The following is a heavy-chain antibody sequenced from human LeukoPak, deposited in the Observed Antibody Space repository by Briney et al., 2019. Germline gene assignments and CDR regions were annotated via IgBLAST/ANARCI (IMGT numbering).Heavy chain of an antibody. CDR1: GFTFDDYA. CDR3: AKVRSSLYYYYGMDV. V-gene: IGHV3-9*01. J-gene: IGHJ6*02. Sequence: GGSLRLSCAASGFTFDDYAMHWVRQAPGKGLEWVSGISWNSGSIGYADSVKGRFTISRDNAKSSLYLQMNSLRAEDTALYYCAKVRSSLYYYYGMDVWGQGTTVTVSS. D-gene: IGHD6-13*01. CDR2: ISWNSGSI.